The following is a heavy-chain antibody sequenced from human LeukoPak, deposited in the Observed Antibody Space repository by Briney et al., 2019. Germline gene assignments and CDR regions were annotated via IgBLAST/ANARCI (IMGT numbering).Heavy chain of an antibody. CDR2: IYHSGST. CDR1: GGSISSGGYY. D-gene: IGHD6-25*01. CDR3: ARARRLSDFDY. V-gene: IGHV4-30-2*01. J-gene: IGHJ4*02. Sequence: PSETLSLTCTVSGGSISSGGYYWSWIRQPPGKGLEWIGYIYHSGSTYYNPSLKSRVTISVDRSKNQFSLKLSSVTAADTAVYYCARARRLSDFDYWGQGTLVTVSS.